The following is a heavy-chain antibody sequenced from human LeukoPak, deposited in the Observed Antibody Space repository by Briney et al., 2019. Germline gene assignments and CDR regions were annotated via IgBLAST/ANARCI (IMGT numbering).Heavy chain of an antibody. CDR3: ARGVRGFDAFDI. Sequence: PGGSLRLSCAASGFTFSSYDMHWVRQATGKGLEWVSAIGTAGDTYYPGSVKGRFTISRENAENSLYLQMNSLRAGDTAVYCCARGVRGFDAFDIWGQGTMVTVSS. CDR2: IGTAGDT. CDR1: GFTFSSYD. V-gene: IGHV3-13*01. J-gene: IGHJ3*02. D-gene: IGHD3-22*01.